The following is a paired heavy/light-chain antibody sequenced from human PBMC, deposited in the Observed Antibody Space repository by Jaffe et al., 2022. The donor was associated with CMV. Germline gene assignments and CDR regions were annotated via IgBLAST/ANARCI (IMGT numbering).Light chain of an antibody. Sequence: NFMLTQPHSVSESPGQTVTISCTRSSGSIASDFVHWYQQRPGSAPTTVIYEDNRRPSGVPDRFSGSIDSSSNSASLTISGLKTEDEADYYCQSYDGTNLVFGGGTKLTVL. V-gene: IGLV6-57*04. J-gene: IGLJ2*01. CDR2: EDN. CDR1: SGSIASDF. CDR3: QSYDGTNLV.
Heavy chain of an antibody. J-gene: IGHJ4*02. CDR1: GYTFTGYY. Sequence: QVQLVQSGAEVRKPGASVTVSCKASGYTFTGYYIYWVRQAPGQGLEWMGWINPTSGGTNYAQKFQGRVTMTRDTSISAAYMELRGLRSDDTALYFCARDSSSFYGEYWGQGTLVTVSS. V-gene: IGHV1-2*02. D-gene: IGHD3-10*01. CDR3: ARDSSSFYGEY. CDR2: INPTSGGT.